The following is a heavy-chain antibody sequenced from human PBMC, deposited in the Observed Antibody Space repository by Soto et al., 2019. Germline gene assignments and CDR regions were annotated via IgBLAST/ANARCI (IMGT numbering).Heavy chain of an antibody. V-gene: IGHV4-30-2*01. CDR2: IYHSGST. CDR1: GGSISSGGYS. CDR3: ARGARYCSSTSCHPDWSDP. D-gene: IGHD2-2*01. Sequence: SETLSLTCAVSGGSISSGGYSWSWIRQPPGKGLEWIGYIYHSGSTYYNPSLKSRVTISVGRSKNQFSLKLSSVTAADTAVYYLARGARYCSSTSCHPDWSDPWGQRTLIPVTS. J-gene: IGHJ5*02.